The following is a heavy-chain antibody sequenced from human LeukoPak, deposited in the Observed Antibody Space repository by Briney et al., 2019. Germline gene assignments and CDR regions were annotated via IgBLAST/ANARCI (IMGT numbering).Heavy chain of an antibody. CDR2: IDPKSGDT. CDR1: GGTFSSYA. V-gene: IGHV1-2*06. Sequence: ASVKVSCKASGGTFSSYAISWVRQAPGQGLEWMGRIDPKSGDTNYAQKFQGRVTSTRDTSISTAYMELNRLRSDDTAVYYCARDNGVGATTVWFDPWGQGSLVTVSS. CDR3: ARDNGVGATTVWFDP. D-gene: IGHD1-26*01. J-gene: IGHJ5*02.